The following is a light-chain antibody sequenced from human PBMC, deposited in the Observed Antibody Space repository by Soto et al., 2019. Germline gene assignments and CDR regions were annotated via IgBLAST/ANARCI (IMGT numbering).Light chain of an antibody. CDR3: QQYCSSPKT. CDR2: GAS. Sequence: EIVLTQSPGTLSLSPGEGATLSCRASQSVSSSYLAWYQQKPGQAPRLLIYGASSRATGIPDRFSGSGSGTDFTLTISRLEPEDVAVYYCQQYCSSPKTFGQGTKVEIK. J-gene: IGKJ1*01. V-gene: IGKV3-20*01. CDR1: QSVSSSY.